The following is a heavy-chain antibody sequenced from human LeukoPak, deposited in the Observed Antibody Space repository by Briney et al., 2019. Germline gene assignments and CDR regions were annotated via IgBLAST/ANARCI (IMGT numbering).Heavy chain of an antibody. Sequence: TGGSLRLSCAASGFTFSSYGMHWVRQAPGKGLEWVAFIRYDGSNKYYADSVKGRFTISRDNSKNTLYLQMNSLRAEDTAVYYCAKDLGLGGSYDHYYYYYMDVWGKGTTVTVSS. CDR1: GFTFSSYG. CDR3: AKDLGLGGSYDHYYYYYMDV. J-gene: IGHJ6*03. V-gene: IGHV3-30*02. CDR2: IRYDGSNK. D-gene: IGHD1-26*01.